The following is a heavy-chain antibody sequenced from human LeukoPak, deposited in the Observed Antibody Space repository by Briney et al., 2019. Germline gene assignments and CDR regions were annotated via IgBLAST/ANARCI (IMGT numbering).Heavy chain of an antibody. D-gene: IGHD3-3*01. Sequence: SETLSLTCPVSGDSISSNNYYWGWIRQPPGKGLEWIGSIYYGGYTYYNPSLKSRVTISVDTSKNQFSLKLSSVTAADTAIYYCQSRFLERLLDYWGQGTLVTVSS. V-gene: IGHV4-39*01. J-gene: IGHJ4*02. CDR2: IYYGGYT. CDR1: GDSISSNNYY. CDR3: QSRFLERLLDY.